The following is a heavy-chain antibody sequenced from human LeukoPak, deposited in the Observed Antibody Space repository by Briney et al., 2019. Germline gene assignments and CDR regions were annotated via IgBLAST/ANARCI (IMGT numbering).Heavy chain of an antibody. CDR3: AKETKTRGGPIDY. Sequence: GGSLRLSCAASGFTLSSYARSWVRQAPGKGLEWVSAISASGGSTYYADSVKGRFTISRDNSKNTLFLQMNSLRVEDTAVYYCAKETKTRGGPIDYWGQGTLVTVSS. CDR1: GFTLSSYA. V-gene: IGHV3-23*01. CDR2: ISASGGST. D-gene: IGHD2-2*01. J-gene: IGHJ4*02.